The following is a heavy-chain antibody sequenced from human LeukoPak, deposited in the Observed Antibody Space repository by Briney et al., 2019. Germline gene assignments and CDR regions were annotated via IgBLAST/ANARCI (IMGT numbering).Heavy chain of an antibody. CDR1: GFTISSNA. Sequence: GGSLRLSCAASGFTISSNAMSWVRQAPGKGLEWVSVIGDSGDRTYYADSVKGRFTISRDSSRNTLFLHMNTLRAEDTAIYYCAKDRTVGASYWYFDLWGRGTLVTVSS. V-gene: IGHV3-23*01. J-gene: IGHJ2*01. D-gene: IGHD1-26*01. CDR3: AKDRTVGASYWYFDL. CDR2: IGDSGDRT.